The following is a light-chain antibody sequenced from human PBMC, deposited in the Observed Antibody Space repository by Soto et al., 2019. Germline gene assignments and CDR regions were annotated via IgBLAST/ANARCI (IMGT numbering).Light chain of an antibody. CDR1: QSVNNN. V-gene: IGKV3-15*01. J-gene: IGKJ1*01. CDR3: QQYHNWWT. CDR2: GAS. Sequence: EIVMTQSPATLSVSPGERATLSCRASQSVNNNLAWYQQKPGQAPRLLIYGASTRATGIPARFSGSVSGSDFTLTISSLQSEDFAIYYCQQYHNWWTFGQGTKVEIK.